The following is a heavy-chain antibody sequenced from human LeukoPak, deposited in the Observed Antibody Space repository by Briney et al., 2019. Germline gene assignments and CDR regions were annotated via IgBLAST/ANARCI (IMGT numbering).Heavy chain of an antibody. Sequence: GGSLRLSCAASGFTFSSYGMSWVRQAPGKGLEWVSAISGSGGSTYYADSVKGRFTISRDNSKNSLYLQMNSLRAEDTALYYCAKVSGSTYGYYCYYMDVWGKGTTVTVSS. D-gene: IGHD3-10*01. CDR2: ISGSGGST. J-gene: IGHJ6*03. CDR1: GFTFSSYG. V-gene: IGHV3-23*01. CDR3: AKVSGSTYGYYCYYMDV.